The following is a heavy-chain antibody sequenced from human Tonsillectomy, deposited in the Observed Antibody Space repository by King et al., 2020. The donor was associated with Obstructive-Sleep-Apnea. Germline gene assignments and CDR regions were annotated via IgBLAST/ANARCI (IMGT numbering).Heavy chain of an antibody. V-gene: IGHV4-59*01. J-gene: IGHJ4*02. CDR3: ASTPDDYNSSWYVDY. CDR2: IYYSGST. CDR1: GGSISSYY. D-gene: IGHD6-13*01. Sequence: QLQESGPGLVKPSETLSLTCTVSGGSISSYYWSWIRQPPGNGLEWIGYIYYSGSTNYNPSLKSRVTISVDTSKNQFSLKLSSLTAADTAVYYCASTPDDYNSSWYVDYWGQGTLVTVSS.